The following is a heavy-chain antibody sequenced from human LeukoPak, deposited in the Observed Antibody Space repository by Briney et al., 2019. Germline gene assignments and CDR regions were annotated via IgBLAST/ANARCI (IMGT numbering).Heavy chain of an antibody. V-gene: IGHV1-46*01. CDR2: INPSGGST. D-gene: IGHD4-17*01. J-gene: IGHJ6*03. CDR3: ARSRRDYGDYVYYYYYMDV. Sequence: ASVKVSCKASGYTFTSYDINWVRQATGQGLEWMGIINPSGGSTSYAQKFQGRVTMTRDMSTSTVYMELSSLRSEDTAVYYCARSRRDYGDYVYYYYYMDVWGKGTTVTVSS. CDR1: GYTFTSYD.